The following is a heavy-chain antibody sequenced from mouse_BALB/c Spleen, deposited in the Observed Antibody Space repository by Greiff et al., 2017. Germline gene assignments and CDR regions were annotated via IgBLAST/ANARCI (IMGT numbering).Heavy chain of an antibody. V-gene: IGHV5-17*02. D-gene: IGHD1-1*01. CDR1: GFTFSSFG. CDR2: ISSGSSTI. Sequence: EVQLVESGGGLVQPGGSRKLSCAASGFTFSSFGMHWVRQAPEKGLEWVAYISSGSSTIYYADTVKGRFTISRDNPKNTLFLQMTSLRSEDTAMYYCARVTTVVADYGGQGTTLTVSS. CDR3: ARVTTVVADY. J-gene: IGHJ2*01.